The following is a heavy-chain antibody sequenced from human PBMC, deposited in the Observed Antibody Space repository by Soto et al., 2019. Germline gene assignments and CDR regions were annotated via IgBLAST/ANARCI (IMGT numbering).Heavy chain of an antibody. Sequence: QVQLQESGPGLVKPSGTLSLTCAVSGGSISSSNWWSWVRQPPGKVLEWIGEIYHSGSTNYNPSIKSRVNLPAEESKHQSSLKLGAVAAADTGVYYCARGGGHDTAFDYWGQGTLVAVSS. V-gene: IGHV4-4*02. CDR1: GGSISSSNW. J-gene: IGHJ4*02. D-gene: IGHD3-22*01. CDR2: IYHSGST. CDR3: ARGGGHDTAFDY.